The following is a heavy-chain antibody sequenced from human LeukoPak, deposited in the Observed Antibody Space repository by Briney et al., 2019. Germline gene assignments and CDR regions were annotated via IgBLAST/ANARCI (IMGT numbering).Heavy chain of an antibody. CDR1: GFTFSNYV. CDR2: ISGSGGST. CDR3: AKNLRSRAVTDSYYFDY. D-gene: IGHD2-21*02. Sequence: GGSLRLSCAASGFTFSNYVMSWVRQAPGKGLEWVSAISGSGGSTYYADSVKGRFTISRDNSKNTLYLQMNSLRAEDTAVYYCAKNLRSRAVTDSYYFDYWGQGTLVTVSS. J-gene: IGHJ4*02. V-gene: IGHV3-23*01.